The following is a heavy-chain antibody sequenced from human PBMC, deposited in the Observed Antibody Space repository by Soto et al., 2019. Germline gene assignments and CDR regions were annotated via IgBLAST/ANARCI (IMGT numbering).Heavy chain of an antibody. V-gene: IGHV1-69*13. CDR2: IIPIFGTA. J-gene: IGHJ4*02. CDR3: AKVRHSGSIDY. D-gene: IGHD1-26*01. Sequence: GASVKVCCKASGGTFSSYASSWVRQAPGQGLEWMGGIIPIFGTANYAQKFQGRVTITADESTSTAYMELNSLRAEDTAVYYCAKVRHSGSIDYWGQGTLVTVSS. CDR1: GGTFSSYA.